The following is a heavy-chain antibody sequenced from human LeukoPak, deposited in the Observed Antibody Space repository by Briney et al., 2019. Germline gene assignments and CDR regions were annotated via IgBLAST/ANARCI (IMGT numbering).Heavy chain of an antibody. J-gene: IGHJ4*02. D-gene: IGHD5-18*01. V-gene: IGHV4-39*01. Sequence: SETLSLTCSVSGGCISNSKYYWGWIRQPPGKGLELIEHICYRGSTDYNPSLNNRVTIFVDTAKNQFSLKLSSVTVADTAVYYFARRGDSYGLFDYWGQGTLVTVSS. CDR1: GGCISNSKYY. CDR2: ICYRGST. CDR3: ARRGDSYGLFDY.